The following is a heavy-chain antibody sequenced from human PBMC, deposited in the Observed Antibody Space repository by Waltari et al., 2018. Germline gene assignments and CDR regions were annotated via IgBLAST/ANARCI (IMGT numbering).Heavy chain of an antibody. J-gene: IGHJ2*01. CDR2: MTADGRSR. V-gene: IGHV3-23*01. CDR1: GFSFSHYP. D-gene: IGHD4-17*01. Sequence: EVQLLESGGDLVQPGGSLRLSCAASGFSFSHYPMAWVRQAPGKGLDWVSTMTADGRSRNYADSVKGRFTISRDNSQNTLDLQMNTLRAEDTAVYFCAKADFGDPFWYFDLWGRGTLVTV. CDR3: AKADFGDPFWYFDL.